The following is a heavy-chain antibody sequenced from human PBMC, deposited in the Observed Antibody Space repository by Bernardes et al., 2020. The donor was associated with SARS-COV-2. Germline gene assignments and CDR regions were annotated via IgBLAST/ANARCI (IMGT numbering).Heavy chain of an antibody. Sequence: SLRLSCTASGFTFGDYAMSWVRQAPGKGLEWVGFIRSKAYGGTTEYAASVKGRFTISRDDSKSIAYLQMNSLKTDDTAVYYCTRGPGGYPFDYWGQGTLVTVSS. V-gene: IGHV3-49*04. D-gene: IGHD3-22*01. CDR2: IRSKAYGGTT. CDR3: TRGPGGYPFDY. J-gene: IGHJ4*02. CDR1: GFTFGDYA.